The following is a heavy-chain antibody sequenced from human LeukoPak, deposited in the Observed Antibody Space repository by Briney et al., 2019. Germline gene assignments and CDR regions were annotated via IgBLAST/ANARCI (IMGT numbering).Heavy chain of an antibody. J-gene: IGHJ4*02. D-gene: IGHD6-19*01. CDR3: ARGTQWLVPTTFDY. CDR2: VYYSGSA. Sequence: SETLSLTCTVSGGSIDTYYWSWIRQPPGKGLEGIGYVYYSGSATYSPSLKSRVTISVDTSKHQFSLKMSSVTAADTAVYYCARGTQWLVPTTFDYWGQGILVTVSS. CDR1: GGSIDTYY. V-gene: IGHV4-59*01.